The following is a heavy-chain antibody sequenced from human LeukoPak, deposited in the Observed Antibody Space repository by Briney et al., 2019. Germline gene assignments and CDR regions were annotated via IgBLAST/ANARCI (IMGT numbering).Heavy chain of an antibody. Sequence: SETLSLXCAVYGGSFSGYYWCWIRQPPGKGLEWIGEISHSGSTNYNPSLKSRVTISVDTSKNQFSLKLSSVTAADTAVYYCARGGSRVVVVVAARKPHYFDYWGQGTLVTVSS. V-gene: IGHV4-34*01. CDR2: ISHSGST. D-gene: IGHD2-15*01. CDR1: GGSFSGYY. CDR3: ARGGSRVVVVVAARKPHYFDY. J-gene: IGHJ4*02.